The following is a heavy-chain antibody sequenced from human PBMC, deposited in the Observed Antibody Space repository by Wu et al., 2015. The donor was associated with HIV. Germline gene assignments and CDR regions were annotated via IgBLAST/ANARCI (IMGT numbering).Heavy chain of an antibody. CDR3: ARDLFSAQIGTDYYYYYYMTS. Sequence: QVQLVQSGAEVKKPGSSVKVSCKTSGGTFSSYGVSWVRQAPGQGLEWMGGFTTIFGTANYAQKFQDRVTITADESTGTAYMELRSLRSEDTAVYYCARDLFSAQIGTDYYYYYYMTSGQGTTVTVSS. CDR1: GGTFSSYG. CDR2: FTTIFGTA. V-gene: IGHV1-69*12. D-gene: IGHD1-1*01. J-gene: IGHJ6*03.